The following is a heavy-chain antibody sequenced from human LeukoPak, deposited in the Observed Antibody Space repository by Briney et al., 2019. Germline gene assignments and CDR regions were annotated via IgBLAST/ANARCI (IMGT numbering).Heavy chain of an antibody. CDR3: ARDCSGGSCYFAFDY. J-gene: IGHJ4*02. V-gene: IGHV3-21*01. D-gene: IGHD2-15*01. CDR2: ISSSSSYI. Sequence: GGSLRLSCAASGFTFSSYSMNWVRQAPGKGLEWASSISSSSSYIYYADSLKSRFTISRDNAKTSLYLQMNSLRAEDTAVYYCARDCSGGSCYFAFDYWGQGTLVTVSS. CDR1: GFTFSSYS.